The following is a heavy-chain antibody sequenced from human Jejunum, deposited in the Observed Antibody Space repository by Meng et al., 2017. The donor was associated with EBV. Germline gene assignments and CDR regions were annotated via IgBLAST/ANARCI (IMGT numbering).Heavy chain of an antibody. CDR3: ARNYRDY. D-gene: IGHD4-11*01. CDR1: GFTFSTYW. J-gene: IGHJ4*02. V-gene: IGHV3-74*03. Sequence: EVQLVESGGGLVQPGGSLRLSCAASGFTFSTYWMHWVRQTPGKGLEWVSRINNDGSTTQYADSVRGRFTISRDNAKSTLYLQMNSLTAEDTAVYYCARNYRDYWGQGTLVTVS. CDR2: INNDGSTT.